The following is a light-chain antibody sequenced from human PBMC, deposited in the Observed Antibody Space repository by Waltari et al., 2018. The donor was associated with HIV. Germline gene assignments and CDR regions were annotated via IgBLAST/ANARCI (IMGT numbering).Light chain of an antibody. J-gene: IGLJ3*02. V-gene: IGLV1-44*01. CDR2: SND. CDR3: ATWDDNLNGWV. CDR1: SSNIGSHT. Sequence: QSVLTQPPSASGTPGQRVTISCSGRSSNIGSHTVSWYQQLPGRAPKVCIYSNDDQPSGVPDRFSGSKSGTSASLAISWLQSEDEADYYCATWDDNLNGWVFGGGTKVTVL.